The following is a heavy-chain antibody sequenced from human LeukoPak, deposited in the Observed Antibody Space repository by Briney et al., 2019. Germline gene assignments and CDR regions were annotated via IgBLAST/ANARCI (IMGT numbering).Heavy chain of an antibody. J-gene: IGHJ3*02. V-gene: IGHV4-39*01. CDR1: GGSISSSSYY. CDR2: IYYSGST. Sequence: SETLSLTCTVSGGSISSSSYYWGWIRQPPGKGLEWIGSIYYSGSTYYNPSLNSRVTISVDTSKNQFSLKLSSVTAADTAVYYCARHGNSSSEPLDGDVFDIGGKGKMVTVFS. D-gene: IGHD6-6*01. CDR3: ARHGNSSSEPLDGDVFDI.